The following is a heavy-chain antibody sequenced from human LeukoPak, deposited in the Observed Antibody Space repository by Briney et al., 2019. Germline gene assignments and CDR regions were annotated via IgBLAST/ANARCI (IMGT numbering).Heavy chain of an antibody. CDR2: ISAYNGNT. J-gene: IGHJ4*02. CDR3: AREGYCSGGSCYSYSYYFDY. CDR1: GYTFTSYG. D-gene: IGHD2-15*01. Sequence: GASVKVSCKASGYTFTSYGISWVRQAPGQGLEWMGWISAYNGNTNYAQKLQGRVTMTTDTSTSTAYMELRSLRSDDTAVYYCAREGYCSGGSCYSYSYYFDYWGQGTLVTVSS. V-gene: IGHV1-18*01.